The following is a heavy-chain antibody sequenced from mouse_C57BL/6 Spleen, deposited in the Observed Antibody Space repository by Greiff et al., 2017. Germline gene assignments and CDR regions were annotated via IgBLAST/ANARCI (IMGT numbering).Heavy chain of an antibody. V-gene: IGHV3-6*01. CDR2: ISYDGSN. Sequence: EVQLQQSGPGLVKPSQSLSLTCSVTGYSITSGYYWNWIRQFPGNKLEWMGYISYDGSNNYNPSLKNRISITRDTSKNQFFLKLNSLTTEDTATYYCARESDAYWYFDVWGTGTTVTVSS. CDR3: ARESDAYWYFDV. J-gene: IGHJ1*03. CDR1: GYSITSGYY.